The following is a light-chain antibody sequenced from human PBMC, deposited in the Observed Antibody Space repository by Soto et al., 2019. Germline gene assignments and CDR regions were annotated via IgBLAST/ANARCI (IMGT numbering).Light chain of an antibody. CDR1: QSVSTY. Sequence: EIVLTQSPATLSLSPGERATLSCRASQSVSTYLGWYQQKPGQAPRLLIYDASNRATGIPDRFSGSGSGTDVTLTISSLEPEDFAVYYCQQRSNWITFGQGTRLEIK. CDR2: DAS. J-gene: IGKJ5*01. V-gene: IGKV3-11*01. CDR3: QQRSNWIT.